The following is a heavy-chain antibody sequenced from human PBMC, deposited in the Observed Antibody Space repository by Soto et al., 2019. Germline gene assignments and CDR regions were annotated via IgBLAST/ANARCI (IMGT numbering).Heavy chain of an antibody. J-gene: IGHJ4*02. CDR2: IYYSGST. CDR1: GGSISGYY. V-gene: IGHV4-59*01. Sequence: SETLSLTCTVSGGSISGYYWSWIRQPPGKGLEWIGYIYYSGSTNYNPSLKSRVTISVDTSKNQFSLRLSSVTAGDTAVYYCARDSGYGDPFDYWGQVNLVTVSS. CDR3: ARDSGYGDPFDY. D-gene: IGHD4-17*01.